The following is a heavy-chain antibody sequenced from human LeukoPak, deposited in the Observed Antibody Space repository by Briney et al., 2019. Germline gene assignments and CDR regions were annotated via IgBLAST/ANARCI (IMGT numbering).Heavy chain of an antibody. J-gene: IGHJ4*02. V-gene: IGHV3-21*01. CDR3: ARLSYCSSATCSGGSLYYFDF. CDR1: GFSFTSYD. CDR2: ISGISTYI. Sequence: GGSLRLSCAASGFSFTSYDMNWVRQAPGKGLEWVSSISGISTYIFYADSVKGRFTISRDNAKNSLFLQMNSLRAEDTAVYYCARLSYCSSATCSGGSLYYFDFWGQGTLVTVSS. D-gene: IGHD2-2*01.